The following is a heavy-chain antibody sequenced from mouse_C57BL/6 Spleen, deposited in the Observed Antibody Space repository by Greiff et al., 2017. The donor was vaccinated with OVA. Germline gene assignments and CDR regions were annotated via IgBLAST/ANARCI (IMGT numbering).Heavy chain of an antibody. V-gene: IGHV1-55*01. D-gene: IGHD1-1*01. CDR2: IYPGSGST. CDR3: ARCSISFAY. CDR1: GYTFTSYW. J-gene: IGHJ3*01. Sequence: VQLQQPGAELVKPGASVKMSCKASGYTFTSYWITWVKQRPGQGLEWIGDIYPGSGSTNYNEKFKGKATLTVDKSSSTAYMQLSSLASEGSAVYYCARCSISFAYWGQGTLVTVSA.